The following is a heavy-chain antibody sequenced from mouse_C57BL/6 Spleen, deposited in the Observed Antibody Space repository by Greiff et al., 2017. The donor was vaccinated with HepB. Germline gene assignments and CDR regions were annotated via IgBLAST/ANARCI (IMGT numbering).Heavy chain of an antibody. V-gene: IGHV1-9*01. J-gene: IGHJ3*01. CDR1: GYTFAGYW. CDR2: ILPGSGST. CDR3: ARPTVVDRVFAY. Sequence: VQLQQSGAELMKSGASVKLYCKATGYTFAGYWVEWVKQRPGQGLERIGEILPGSGSTHYHEKFKGKATFTADTSANPAYVQLSSRTTGDTAIYYCARPTVVDRVFAYWGQGTLVTVSA. D-gene: IGHD1-1*01.